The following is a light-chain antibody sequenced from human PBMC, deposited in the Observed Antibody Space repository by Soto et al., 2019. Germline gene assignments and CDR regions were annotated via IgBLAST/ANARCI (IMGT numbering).Light chain of an antibody. CDR1: QNINNW. CDR3: QHYESNPWT. Sequence: DIQMTQSPSTLSASVGDRVTITCRASQNINNWLVWYQQKPGKAPKLLIYAASSLESGVPSRFSGSRSGTEFTLTISSLQPDDCATYYCQHYESNPWTFGQGTKVELK. V-gene: IGKV1-5*01. J-gene: IGKJ1*01. CDR2: AAS.